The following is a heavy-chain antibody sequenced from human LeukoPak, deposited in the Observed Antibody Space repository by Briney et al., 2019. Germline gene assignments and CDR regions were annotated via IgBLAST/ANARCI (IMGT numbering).Heavy chain of an antibody. CDR2: ISWNSGSI. CDR3: ARGIPYYYDSSGSISPGY. D-gene: IGHD3-22*01. Sequence: GGSLRLSCAASGFTFDDYAMHWVRQAPGKGLEWVSGISWNSGSIGYADSVKGRFTISRDNAKNTLYLQMNSLRAEDTAVYYCARGIPYYYDSSGSISPGYWGQGTLVTVSS. V-gene: IGHV3-9*01. J-gene: IGHJ4*02. CDR1: GFTFDDYA.